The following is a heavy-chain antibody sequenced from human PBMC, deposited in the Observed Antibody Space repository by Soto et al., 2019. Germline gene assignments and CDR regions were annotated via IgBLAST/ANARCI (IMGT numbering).Heavy chain of an antibody. V-gene: IGHV3-15*01. D-gene: IGHD6-6*01. Sequence: EVQLVESGGGLVKPGESLRLSCEASEFPFSNAWMSWVRQAPGKGLEWVGRIKGKTDGETTYYAAPVKGRFTISRDDSKNTLYLQMNSLKTEDTAVYYCTTGARQQLAPGDYYFYGMDVWGQGTTVTVSS. CDR3: TTGARQQLAPGDYYFYGMDV. CDR1: EFPFSNAW. J-gene: IGHJ6*02. CDR2: IKGKTDGETT.